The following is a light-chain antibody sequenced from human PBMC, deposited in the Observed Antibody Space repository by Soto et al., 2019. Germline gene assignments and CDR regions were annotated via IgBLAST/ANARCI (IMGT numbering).Light chain of an antibody. CDR1: QDITNY. J-gene: IGKJ1*01. CDR3: QQYDNLPWT. CDR2: GAS. Sequence: DIQMTQSPSSLSVSVGDRVTITCQASQDITNYLNWYQQKPGKAPKLLIYGASNLETGVPSRFSGSGSGTDFTFTISSLQPEDIATYYCQQYDNLPWTFGQGTKVDIK. V-gene: IGKV1-33*01.